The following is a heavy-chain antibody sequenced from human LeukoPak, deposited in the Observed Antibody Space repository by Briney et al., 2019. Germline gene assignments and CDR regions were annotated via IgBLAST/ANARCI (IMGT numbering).Heavy chain of an antibody. Sequence: PGGALRLSCAASGFTFSSYSMNWVRQAPGKGLGWVSSISSSSSYIYYADSVKGRFTISRDKAKNSLYLQMNSLRADDTAIYYCAREGMVATFDYWGQGTLVTVSS. J-gene: IGHJ4*02. CDR1: GFTFSSYS. CDR3: AREGMVATFDY. V-gene: IGHV3-21*01. CDR2: ISSSSSYI. D-gene: IGHD5-12*01.